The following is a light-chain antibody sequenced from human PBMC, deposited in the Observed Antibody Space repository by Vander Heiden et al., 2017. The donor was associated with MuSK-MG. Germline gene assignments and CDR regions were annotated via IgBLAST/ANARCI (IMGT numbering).Light chain of an antibody. CDR3: QQYDTLPLT. CDR2: DAS. Sequence: IQMTQSPSSLSASVGDRVTITCQASQDISNNLNWFQQKPGKAPKILIYDASNLATGVPSRFSGSGSGTDFTFTISSLQPEDIATYYCQQYDTLPLTFGGGTKVEIK. J-gene: IGKJ4*01. V-gene: IGKV1-33*01. CDR1: QDISNN.